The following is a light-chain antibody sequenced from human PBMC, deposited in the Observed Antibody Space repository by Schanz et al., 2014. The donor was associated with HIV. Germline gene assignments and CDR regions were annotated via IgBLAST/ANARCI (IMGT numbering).Light chain of an antibody. CDR1: NSDIGGFNF. CDR3: QTYDSSRNVV. J-gene: IGLJ2*01. CDR2: DVT. Sequence: QSALTQPAFVSGSPGQSITISCTGTNSDIGGFNFVSWYRQHPGKAPNLMIYDVTHRPSGVSNRFSGSKSGNTASLTVSGLQAEDEADYYCQTYDSSRNVVFGGGTKLTVL. V-gene: IGLV2-14*01.